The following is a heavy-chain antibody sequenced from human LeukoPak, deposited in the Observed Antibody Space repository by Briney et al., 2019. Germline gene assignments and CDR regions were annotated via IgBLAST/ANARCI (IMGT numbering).Heavy chain of an antibody. J-gene: IGHJ4*02. V-gene: IGHV4-4*07. CDR3: ARDSVDILTGGGALFDY. Sequence: SETLSLTCTVSGGSISSYYWSWIRQPAGKGLEWIGRIYTGGSTNYNPSLKSRVTMSVDTSKNQFSLKLSSVTAADTAVYYCARDSVDILTGGGALFDYWGQGTLVTVSS. D-gene: IGHD3-9*01. CDR2: IYTGGST. CDR1: GGSISSYY.